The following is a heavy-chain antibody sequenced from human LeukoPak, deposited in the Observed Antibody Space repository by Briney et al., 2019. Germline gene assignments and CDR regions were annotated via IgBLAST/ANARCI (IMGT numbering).Heavy chain of an antibody. Sequence: SETLSLTCTVSGGSISSYYWSWIRQPPGKGLEWIGYIYYSGSTNYNPSLKSRVTISVDTSKNQFSLKLSSVTAADTAVYYCARVRRACSGGSCYPSNWFDPWGQGTLVTVSS. V-gene: IGHV4-59*01. CDR2: IYYSGST. CDR3: ARVRRACSGGSCYPSNWFDP. J-gene: IGHJ5*02. D-gene: IGHD2-15*01. CDR1: GGSISSYY.